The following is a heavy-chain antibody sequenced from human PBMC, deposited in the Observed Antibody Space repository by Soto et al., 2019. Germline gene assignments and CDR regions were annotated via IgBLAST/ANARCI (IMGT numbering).Heavy chain of an antibody. CDR3: TSRPDSSSSPNNFDY. CDR2: IRSKANSYAT. V-gene: IGHV3-73*01. J-gene: IGHJ4*02. D-gene: IGHD6-6*01. CDR1: GFTFSGSA. Sequence: GGSLRLSCAASGFTFSGSAMHWVRQASGKGLEWVGRIRSKANSYATAYAASVKGRFTISRDDSKSTAYLQMNSLKTEDTAVYYCTSRPDSSSSPNNFDYWGQGTLVTVSS.